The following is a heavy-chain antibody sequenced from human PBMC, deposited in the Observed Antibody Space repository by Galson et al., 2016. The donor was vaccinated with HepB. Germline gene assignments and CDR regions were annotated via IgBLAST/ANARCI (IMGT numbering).Heavy chain of an antibody. CDR2: ISSSGNTI. J-gene: IGHJ4*02. V-gene: IGHV3-11*01. CDR3: ARDRPNCSGGSCPLDY. CDR1: GFTFSDNY. D-gene: IGHD2-15*01. Sequence: SLRLSCAASGFTFSDNYMSWIRQAPGKGLEWVSYISSSGNTIYYTDSVKGRFTISRGNPKNSLYLQMNGLRAEDTAVYYCARDRPNCSGGSCPLDYWGQGTLVTVSS.